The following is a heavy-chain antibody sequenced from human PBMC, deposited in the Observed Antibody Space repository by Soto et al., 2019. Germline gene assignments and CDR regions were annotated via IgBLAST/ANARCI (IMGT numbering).Heavy chain of an antibody. Sequence: EVQLVESGGGLVQPGESLRLSCAASGFTFSNYWMHWVRQAPGKGLVWVSRIDSDGSRLTYADFVKGRFTISRDNAKNTVYLHMNSLTAEDTAVYYCVRTSLVVAVATREDFWGQGTLVTVSS. CDR1: GFTFSNYW. J-gene: IGHJ4*02. D-gene: IGHD2-15*01. CDR3: VRTSLVVAVATREDF. CDR2: IDSDGSRL. V-gene: IGHV3-74*01.